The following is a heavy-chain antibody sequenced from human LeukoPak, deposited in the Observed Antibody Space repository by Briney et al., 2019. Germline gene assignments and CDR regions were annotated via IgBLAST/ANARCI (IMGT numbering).Heavy chain of an antibody. Sequence: SETLSLTCAVYGGSFSGYYWSWIRQPPGKGLGWIGEINHSGSTNYNPSLKSRVTISVDTSKNQFSLKLSSVTAADTAVYYCARSGITMVRGVRYFDYWGQGTLVTVSS. D-gene: IGHD3-10*01. J-gene: IGHJ4*02. CDR2: INHSGST. V-gene: IGHV4-34*01. CDR1: GGSFSGYY. CDR3: ARSGITMVRGVRYFDY.